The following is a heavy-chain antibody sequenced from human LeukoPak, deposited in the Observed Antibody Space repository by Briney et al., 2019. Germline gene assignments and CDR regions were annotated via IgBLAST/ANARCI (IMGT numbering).Heavy chain of an antibody. V-gene: IGHV3-30*18. J-gene: IGHJ4*02. CDR3: ANGDWDY. D-gene: IGHD2-21*02. Sequence: GGSLRLSCAASGFTVSSNYMSWVRQAPGKGLEWVAVISYDGSNKYYADSVKGRFTISRDNSKNTLYLQMNSLRAEDTAVYYCANGDWDYWGQGTLVTVSS. CDR2: ISYDGSNK. CDR1: GFTVSSNY.